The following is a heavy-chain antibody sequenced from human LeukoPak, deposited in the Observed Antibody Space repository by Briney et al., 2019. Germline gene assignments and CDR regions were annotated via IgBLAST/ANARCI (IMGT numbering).Heavy chain of an antibody. D-gene: IGHD4-23*01. Sequence: PSETLSLTCTVSGGSISRYYWSWIRQPPGKGLEWIGHIYYSGSTNYNPSLKSRVTISVDTSKNQFSLKLSSVTAADTAVYYCARGGKTVGNWFDPWGQGTLVTVSS. CDR2: IYYSGST. V-gene: IGHV4-59*01. CDR1: GGSISRYY. J-gene: IGHJ5*02. CDR3: ARGGKTVGNWFDP.